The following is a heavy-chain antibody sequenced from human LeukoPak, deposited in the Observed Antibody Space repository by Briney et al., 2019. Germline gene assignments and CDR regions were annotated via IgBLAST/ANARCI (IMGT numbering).Heavy chain of an antibody. CDR1: GFTFSHAW. Sequence: GGSLRLSCAASGFTFSHAWMSWVRQAPGKGLEWVSLIASSGRNTYYTDSVRGRFTISRDNSKKTLSLQMNSLRVEDTAIYYCAKDIQLSAWGLGTMVTVSS. CDR3: AKDIQLSA. J-gene: IGHJ3*01. D-gene: IGHD5-24*01. V-gene: IGHV3-23*01. CDR2: IASSGRNT.